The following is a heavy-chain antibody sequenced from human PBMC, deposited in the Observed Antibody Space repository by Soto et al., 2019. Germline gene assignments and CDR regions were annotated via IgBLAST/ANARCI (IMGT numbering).Heavy chain of an antibody. V-gene: IGHV3-48*02. D-gene: IGHD2-15*01. J-gene: IGHJ4*02. CDR3: AREGLYCSGGSCQNPPDY. CDR1: GFTFSSYS. CDR2: ISSSSSTI. Sequence: EVQLVESGGGLVQPGGSLRLSCAASGFTFSSYSMNWVRQAPGKGLEWVSYISSSSSTIYYADSVKGRFTISRDNAKNSLYLQMNSLRDEDTAVYYCAREGLYCSGGSCQNPPDYWGQGTLVTVSS.